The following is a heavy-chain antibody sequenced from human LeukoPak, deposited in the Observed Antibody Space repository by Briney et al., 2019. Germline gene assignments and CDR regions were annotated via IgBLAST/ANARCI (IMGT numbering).Heavy chain of an antibody. J-gene: IGHJ6*02. CDR3: ARDRGRYSYGRYYGMDV. Sequence: SETLSLTCAVYGGSFSGYYWSWIRQPPGKGLEWIGEINHSGSTNYNPSLKSRVTISVDTSKNQFSLKLSSVTAADTAVYYCARDRGRYSYGRYYGMDVWGQGTTVTVSS. V-gene: IGHV4-34*01. CDR1: GGSFSGYY. CDR2: INHSGST. D-gene: IGHD5-18*01.